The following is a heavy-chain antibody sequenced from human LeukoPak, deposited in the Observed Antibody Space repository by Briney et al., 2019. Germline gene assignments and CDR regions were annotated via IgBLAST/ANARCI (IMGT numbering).Heavy chain of an antibody. CDR2: ISGSGGTT. CDR3: AKRGVVIRVILVGFNKEAYYFDS. D-gene: IGHD3-22*01. CDR1: GITLSNYG. V-gene: IGHV3-23*01. Sequence: QPGGSLRLSCAVSGITLSNYGMSWVRQAPGKGLEWVAGISGSGGTTKYADSVKGRFTISRDSPKNTLYLQMNSLRAEDTAVYFCAKRGVVIRVILVGFNKEAYYFDSWGQGALVTVSS. J-gene: IGHJ4*02.